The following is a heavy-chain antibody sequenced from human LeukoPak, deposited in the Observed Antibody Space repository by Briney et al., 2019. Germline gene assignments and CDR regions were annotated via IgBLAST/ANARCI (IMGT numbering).Heavy chain of an antibody. V-gene: IGHV3-33*06. D-gene: IGHD6-13*01. Sequence: SCKASGGTFSSYGMHWVRQAPGKGLEWVAVIWYDGSNKYYADSVKGRFTISRDNSKNTLYLQMNSLRAEDTAVYYCANLYSSSPHWGQGTLVTVSS. J-gene: IGHJ4*02. CDR2: IWYDGSNK. CDR1: GGTFSSYG. CDR3: ANLYSSSPH.